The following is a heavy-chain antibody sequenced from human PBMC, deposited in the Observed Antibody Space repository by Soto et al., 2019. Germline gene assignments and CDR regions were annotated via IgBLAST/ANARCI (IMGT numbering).Heavy chain of an antibody. J-gene: IGHJ4*02. CDR2: IKPDGSET. V-gene: IGHV3-7*03. CDR1: GLTFSGHW. Sequence: PGGSLRLSCAASGLTFSGHWMTWVRQTPGEGLQWVAAIKPDGSETFYVDSVKGRFTLSRDNARNSLFLHMDSLRAEDTAVYYCTSRPSGMTCHAVFDFWGQGTLVTVSS. CDR3: TSRPSGMTCHAVFDF. D-gene: IGHD2-21*02.